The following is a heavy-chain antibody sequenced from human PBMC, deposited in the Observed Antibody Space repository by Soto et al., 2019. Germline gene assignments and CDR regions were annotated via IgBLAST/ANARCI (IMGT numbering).Heavy chain of an antibody. Sequence: QVQLVESGGGVVQPGRSLRLSCAASGFTFSSYGMHWVRQAPGKGLEWVAVISYDGSNKYSADSVKGRVTISRDNSQNTLYLQMNSLRAEDTAVYSCATVGVWFWVYYWGQGTRVTVSS. CDR2: ISYDGSNK. CDR1: GFTFSSYG. CDR3: ATVGVWFWVYY. J-gene: IGHJ4*02. V-gene: IGHV3-30*03. D-gene: IGHD3-10*01.